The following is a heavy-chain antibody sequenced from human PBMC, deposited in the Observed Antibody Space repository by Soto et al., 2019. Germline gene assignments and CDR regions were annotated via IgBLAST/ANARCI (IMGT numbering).Heavy chain of an antibody. J-gene: IGHJ5*02. V-gene: IGHV5-51*01. Sequence: GESLKISCKGSGYSFTSYWIGWVRQMPGKGLEWMGIIYPGDSDTRYSPSFQGQVTISADKSISTAYLQWSSLKASDTAMYYCARLRLLWFGDPQGWFDPWGQGTLVTVSS. CDR1: GYSFTSYW. CDR3: ARLRLLWFGDPQGWFDP. D-gene: IGHD3-10*01. CDR2: IYPGDSDT.